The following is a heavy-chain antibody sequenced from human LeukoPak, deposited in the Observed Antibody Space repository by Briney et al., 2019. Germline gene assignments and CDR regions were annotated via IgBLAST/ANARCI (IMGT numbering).Heavy chain of an antibody. J-gene: IGHJ4*02. V-gene: IGHV1-18*01. D-gene: IGHD3-10*01. CDR3: ARDLGYSGSGSYEY. CDR2: ISAYNGNT. CDR1: GYTFTSYV. Sequence: GASVKVSCKASGYTFTSYVISWVRQAPGQGREWMGCISAYNGNTNYPQKLQGRVTMTTDTYTSTDYMELRSLRSDDTAVCYCARDLGYSGSGSYEYWGQGKLVTVSS.